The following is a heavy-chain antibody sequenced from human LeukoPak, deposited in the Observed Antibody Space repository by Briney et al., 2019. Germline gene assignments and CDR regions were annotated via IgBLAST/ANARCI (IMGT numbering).Heavy chain of an antibody. J-gene: IGHJ4*02. V-gene: IGHV4-34*01. CDR2: INHSGST. CDR1: GGSFSGYY. CDR3: AGERGAFDY. Sequence: SETLSLTCAVYGGSFSGYYWSWIRQPPGKGLEWIGEINHSGSTNYNPSLKSRVTISVDTSKNQFSLKLSSVTAADTAVYYCAGERGAFDYWGQGTLVTVSS. D-gene: IGHD3-16*01.